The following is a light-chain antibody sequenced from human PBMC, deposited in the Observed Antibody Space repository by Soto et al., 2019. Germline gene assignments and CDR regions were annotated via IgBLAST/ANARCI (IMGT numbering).Light chain of an antibody. Sequence: EIVLTQSPGTLSLSPGERATLFCRASQSLSASYLAWYQQKPGQAPRLLVYGASSRATGIPDRFSGSGSGTHFTFTIASLQPEDTAIYYCQQYYDLPITFGQGTRLEI. J-gene: IGKJ5*01. CDR1: QSLSASY. CDR2: GAS. CDR3: QQYYDLPIT. V-gene: IGKV3-20*01.